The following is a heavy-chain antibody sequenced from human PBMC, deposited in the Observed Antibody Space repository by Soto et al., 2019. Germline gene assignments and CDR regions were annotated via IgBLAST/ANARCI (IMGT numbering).Heavy chain of an antibody. CDR2: ISSDSSHI. CDR3: ASLSNYREDY. D-gene: IGHD1-26*01. Sequence: EAQLVESGGGLVKPGESLRLSCAASGFTFSTYTMTWVRQAPGKGLEWVSSISSDSSHIYYADSVKGRFTISRDNAKISLYLQMNSLRAEDTAVYYCASLSNYREDYWGQGTLVTVSS. V-gene: IGHV3-21*02. CDR1: GFTFSTYT. J-gene: IGHJ4*02.